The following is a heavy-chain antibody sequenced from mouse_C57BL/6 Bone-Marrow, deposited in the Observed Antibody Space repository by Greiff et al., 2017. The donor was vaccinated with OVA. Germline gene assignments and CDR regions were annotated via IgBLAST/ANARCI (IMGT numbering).Heavy chain of an antibody. J-gene: IGHJ4*01. CDR2: IDPSDSET. D-gene: IGHD1-1*01. CDR1: GYTFTSYW. V-gene: IGHV1-52*01. Sequence: QVQLQQPGAELVRPGSSVKLSCKASGYTFTSYWMHWVKQRPIQGLEWIGNIDPSDSETHYNQKFKDKATLTVDKSSSTAYMQLSSLTSEDSAVYYCARSVYYGSSYDAMDDWGQGTSVTVSS. CDR3: ARSVYYGSSYDAMDD.